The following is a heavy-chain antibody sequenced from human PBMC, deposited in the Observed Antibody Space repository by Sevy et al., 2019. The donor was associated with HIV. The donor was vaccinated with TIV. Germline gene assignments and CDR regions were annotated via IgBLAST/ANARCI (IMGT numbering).Heavy chain of an antibody. V-gene: IGHV3-23*01. Sequence: GGSLRLSCAASGFTFSSYAMSWVRQAPGKGLEWVSAISGSGGSTYCADSVKGRFTISRDNSKNTLNLQMNSLRAEDTAVYYCAPTYYYGSGSYYNFDYWGQGTLVTVSS. CDR1: GFTFSSYA. CDR2: ISGSGGST. J-gene: IGHJ4*02. D-gene: IGHD3-10*01. CDR3: APTYYYGSGSYYNFDY.